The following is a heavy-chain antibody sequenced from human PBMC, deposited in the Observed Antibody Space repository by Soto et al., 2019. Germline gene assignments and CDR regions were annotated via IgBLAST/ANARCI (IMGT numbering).Heavy chain of an antibody. V-gene: IGHV1-2*04. CDR2: INPNSGVT. D-gene: IGHD5-12*01. J-gene: IGHJ6*03. CDR3: ARESGGATATLDYYYFYMDV. CDR1: GDTFTDYY. Sequence: ASVKVSCKASGDTFTDYYMHWVRQAPGQGLGWMGWINPNSGVTKYAQKFRGWVTMTRDTSIRTVYMELSRLKSDDTAVYYCARESGGATATLDYYYFYMDVWGKGTTVTVSS.